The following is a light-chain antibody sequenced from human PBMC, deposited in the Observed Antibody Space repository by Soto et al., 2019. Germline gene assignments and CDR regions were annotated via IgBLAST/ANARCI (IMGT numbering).Light chain of an antibody. CDR1: QSVSSN. CDR3: QQYNNWPLT. CDR2: GAS. J-gene: IGKJ1*01. Sequence: EIVMTQSPATLSVSPGKRVILSCWASQSVSSNLAWYQQKPGQAPRLLIYGASARATGIPARFSGSGSGTDFTFTISSLQSEDFAVYYCQQYNNWPLTFGQGTKVDI. V-gene: IGKV3-15*01.